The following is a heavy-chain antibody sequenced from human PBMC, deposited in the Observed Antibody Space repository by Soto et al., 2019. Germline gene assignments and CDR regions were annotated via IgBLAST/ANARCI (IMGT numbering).Heavy chain of an antibody. CDR2: LVPVFGTA. CDR1: GGTFSSLA. CDR3: ARSPGVVDY. Sequence: QLQLVQSGAEVKKPGSSVKVSCKASGGTFSSLAISWVRQAPGQGLEWMGGLVPVFGTANYAQKFQDRVTITADKSTSTSYMELSSLRSEDTSVYYCARSPGVVDYWGQGTLVTVSS. J-gene: IGHJ4*02. V-gene: IGHV1-69*06. D-gene: IGHD3-10*01.